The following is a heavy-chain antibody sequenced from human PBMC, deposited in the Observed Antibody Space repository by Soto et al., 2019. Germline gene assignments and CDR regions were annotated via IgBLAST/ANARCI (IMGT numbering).Heavy chain of an antibody. CDR2: ISSSSSYI. D-gene: IGHD3-22*01. CDR3: ARYYYDSSGYIGDDAFDI. CDR1: GFTFSSYS. Sequence: GGSLRLSCAASGFTFSSYSMNWVRQAPGKGLEWVSSISSSSSYIYYADSVKGRFTISRDNAKNSLYLQMNSLRAEDTAVYYCARYYYDSSGYIGDDAFDIWGQGTMVNVSS. V-gene: IGHV3-21*01. J-gene: IGHJ3*02.